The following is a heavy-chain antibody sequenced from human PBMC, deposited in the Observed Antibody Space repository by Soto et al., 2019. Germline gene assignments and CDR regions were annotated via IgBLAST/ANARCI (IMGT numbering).Heavy chain of an antibody. Sequence: PSETLSLTCTVSRGSINNYYWTLIRQPPGKGLEWIGYVSYSGRTNYNPSLKSRVNMFVDKSKNQFSLNLTSVTAADTAVYYCARLQYTVVPAIDVWGQGTMVTVSS. J-gene: IGHJ3*01. CDR1: RGSINNYY. D-gene: IGHD4-17*01. CDR2: VSYSGRT. CDR3: ARLQYTVVPAIDV. V-gene: IGHV4-59*03.